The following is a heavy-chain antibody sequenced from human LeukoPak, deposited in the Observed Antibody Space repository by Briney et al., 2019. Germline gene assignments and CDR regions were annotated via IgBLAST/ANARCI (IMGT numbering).Heavy chain of an antibody. D-gene: IGHD3-22*01. J-gene: IGHJ4*02. CDR1: GYTLTELS. CDR2: FDPEDGET. Sequence: ASVKVSCKVSGYTLTELSMHWVRQAPGKGLEWMGGFDPEDGETIYAQKFQGRVTMTEDTSTDTAYMELSSLRSEGTAVYYCATSHYYYDSSGYDPFDYWGQGTLVTVSS. CDR3: ATSHYYYDSSGYDPFDY. V-gene: IGHV1-24*01.